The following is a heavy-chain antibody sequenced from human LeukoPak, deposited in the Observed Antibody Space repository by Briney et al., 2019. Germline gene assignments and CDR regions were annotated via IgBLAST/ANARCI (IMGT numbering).Heavy chain of an antibody. Sequence: GGSLRPSCAASGFTFSSYGMHWVRQAPGKGLEWVAFIRYDGSNRHYADSVKGRFTISRDNSKNMLHLQMNSLRAEDTAVYYCAREGVVAGTIYFDYWGQGTLVTVSS. V-gene: IGHV3-30*02. D-gene: IGHD6-19*01. J-gene: IGHJ4*02. CDR2: IRYDGSNR. CDR1: GFTFSSYG. CDR3: AREGVVAGTIYFDY.